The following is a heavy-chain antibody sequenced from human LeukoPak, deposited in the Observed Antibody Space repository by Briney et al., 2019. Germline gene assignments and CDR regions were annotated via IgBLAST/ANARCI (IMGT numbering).Heavy chain of an antibody. CDR2: ISYDGSNK. Sequence: PGRSLRLSCAASGFTFSSYAMHWVRQAPGKGLEWVAVISYDGSNKYYADSVKGRFTISRDNSKNTLYLQMNSLRAEDTAVYYCAKGRCSGGSCYTGWGQGTLVTVSS. V-gene: IGHV3-30-3*01. CDR3: AKGRCSGGSCYTG. D-gene: IGHD2-15*01. J-gene: IGHJ4*02. CDR1: GFTFSSYA.